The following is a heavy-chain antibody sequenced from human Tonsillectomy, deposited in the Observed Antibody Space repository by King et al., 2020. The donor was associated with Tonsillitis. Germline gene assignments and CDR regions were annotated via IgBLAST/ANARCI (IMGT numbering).Heavy chain of an antibody. V-gene: IGHV3-74*03. Sequence: VQLVESGGGLVQPGGSLRLSCAGSGFTISGYWIHWVRQAPGKGLVWVSLTNVDWTTTANADPVKGRVTISRDTAKNTLYLQMASLSDEDTAVYYCARGTPTYYYGSGLLDPWGQGTLVTVSS. J-gene: IGHJ5*02. CDR3: ARGTPTYYYGSGLLDP. D-gene: IGHD3-10*01. CDR1: GFTISGYW. CDR2: TNVDWTTT.